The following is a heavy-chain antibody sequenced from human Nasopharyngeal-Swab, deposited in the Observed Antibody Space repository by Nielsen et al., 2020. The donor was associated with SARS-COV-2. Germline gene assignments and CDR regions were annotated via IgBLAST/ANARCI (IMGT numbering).Heavy chain of an antibody. CDR3: ARDYARFDY. J-gene: IGHJ4*02. V-gene: IGHV3-7*05. D-gene: IGHD2-2*01. Sequence: GGSLRLSCAASGFTFSSYWMSWVRQAPGKGLEWVAYIKEDGSEEYFVDSVKGRFTISRDNAKNSLYPQMNSLRAEDTAVYYCARDYARFDYWGQGTLVTVSS. CDR1: GFTFSSYW. CDR2: IKEDGSEE.